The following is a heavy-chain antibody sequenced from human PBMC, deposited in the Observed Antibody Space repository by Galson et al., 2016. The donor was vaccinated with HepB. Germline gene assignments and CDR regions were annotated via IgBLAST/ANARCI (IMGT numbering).Heavy chain of an antibody. CDR2: ITDSGSNI. J-gene: IGHJ6*02. D-gene: IGHD3-10*01. Sequence: SLRLSCAASGFRFSDYTISWVRQAPWKGLEWVASITDSGSNIYYADSMKGRFTISRDNAKTSLYLQMNSLRADDTAVYYCACNQNYGAGVYWFYGMDVWGQGTTVTVAS. V-gene: IGHV3-21*01. CDR1: GFRFSDYT. CDR3: ACNQNYGAGVYWFYGMDV.